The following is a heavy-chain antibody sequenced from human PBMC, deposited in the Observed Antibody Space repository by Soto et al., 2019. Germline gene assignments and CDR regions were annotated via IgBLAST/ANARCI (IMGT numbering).Heavy chain of an antibody. D-gene: IGHD6-19*01. CDR2: INHSGST. J-gene: IGHJ4*02. CDR1: GGSFSDFY. V-gene: IGHV4-34*01. CDR3: GPRGAVADLRGY. Sequence: QVQLQQWGAGLLKPSETLSLTCAVYGGSFSDFYWTWIRQPPGKGLEWIGEINHSGSTNYNPSLKSRVAISVDTSKNQFSLNLTSVTAADTAVYYCGPRGAVADLRGYWGQGTLVTVSS.